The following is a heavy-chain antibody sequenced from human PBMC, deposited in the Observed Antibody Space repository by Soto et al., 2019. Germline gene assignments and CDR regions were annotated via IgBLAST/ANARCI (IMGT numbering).Heavy chain of an antibody. CDR3: ASGSSNWAYYCDC. CDR1: GFTFSSYS. CDR2: ITSSGTTV. V-gene: IGHV3-48*02. Sequence: EVHLVESGGGLVQPGGSLRLSCAASGFTFSSYSLNWVRQAPGKGLEWVSYITSSGTTVYYADSVRGRFTISRDNAKNARYLQMNSLRDDDAAVYCGASGSSNWAYYCDCWGQGTLVTVSS. J-gene: IGHJ4*02. D-gene: IGHD6-13*01.